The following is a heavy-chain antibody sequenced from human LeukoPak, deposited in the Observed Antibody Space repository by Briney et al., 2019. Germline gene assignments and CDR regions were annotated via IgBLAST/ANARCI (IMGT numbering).Heavy chain of an antibody. D-gene: IGHD4-23*01. CDR2: IYYSGTT. Sequence: SETLSLTCTVSGGSISGYCWSWIRQPPGEGLEWIAYIYYSGTTDYNPSLKSRVTMPVDTSKNQFSLKLSSVTAADTAVYYCARIYGGNSGNWYFDLWGRGTLVTVSS. CDR3: ARIYGGNSGNWYFDL. CDR1: GGSISGYC. V-gene: IGHV4-59*01. J-gene: IGHJ2*01.